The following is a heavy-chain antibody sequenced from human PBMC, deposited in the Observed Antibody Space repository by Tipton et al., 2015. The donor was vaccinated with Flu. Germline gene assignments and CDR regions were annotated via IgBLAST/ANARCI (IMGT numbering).Heavy chain of an antibody. J-gene: IGHJ6*02. CDR2: ISAYNGNT. D-gene: IGHD6-13*01. V-gene: IGHV1-18*01. CDR3: ARDPNSSSGQYYYYYYGMDV. CDR1: GYTFTSYG. Sequence: QLVQSGAEVKKPGASVKVSCKASGYTFTSYGISWVRQAPGQGLEWMGWISAYNGNTNYAQKLQGRVTMTTDTSTSTAYMELRSLRSDDTAVYCCARDPNSSSGQYYYYYYGMDVWGQGSTVTVSS.